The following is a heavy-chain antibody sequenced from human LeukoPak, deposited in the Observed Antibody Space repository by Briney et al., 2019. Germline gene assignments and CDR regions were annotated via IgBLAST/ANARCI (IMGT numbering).Heavy chain of an antibody. CDR1: GFSFSDYG. CDR3: VKGFNWYFDL. V-gene: IGHV3-33*06. Sequence: PGGSLRLSCAASGFSFSDYGVHWVRQAPGKGLEWVAVKWYDGSIKYYRDSVKGRFTISRDNSRNTVYLQMNNLRAEDTAVYYCVKGFNWYFDLWGRGTLVTVSS. CDR2: KWYDGSIK. J-gene: IGHJ2*01.